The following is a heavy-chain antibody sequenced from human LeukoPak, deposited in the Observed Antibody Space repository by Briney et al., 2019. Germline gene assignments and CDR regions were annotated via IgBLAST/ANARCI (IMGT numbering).Heavy chain of an antibody. CDR1: GYTFTGYY. D-gene: IGHD2-2*01. Sequence: GASVKVSCKASGYTFTGYYMHWVRQAPGQGLEWMGWINPNRGGTNYAQKFQGRVTMTRDTSTSTAYMELSRLRSDDTAVYYCARGRYCSSTSCSHGDDYWGQGTLVTVSS. CDR3: ARGRYCSSTSCSHGDDY. J-gene: IGHJ4*02. CDR2: INPNRGGT. V-gene: IGHV1-2*02.